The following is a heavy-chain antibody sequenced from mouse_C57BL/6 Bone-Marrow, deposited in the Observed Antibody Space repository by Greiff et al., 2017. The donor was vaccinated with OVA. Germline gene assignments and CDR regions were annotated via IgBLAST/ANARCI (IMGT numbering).Heavy chain of an antibody. V-gene: IGHV1-81*01. CDR1: GYTFTSYG. J-gene: IGHJ4*01. Sequence: VQRVESGAELARPGASVKLSCKASGYTFTSYGISWVKQRTGQGLEWIGEIYPRSGNTYYNEKFKGKATLTADKSSSTAYMELRSLTSEDSAVYFCARSPIDGYYNAMDYWGQGTSVTVSS. D-gene: IGHD2-3*01. CDR3: ARSPIDGYYNAMDY. CDR2: IYPRSGNT.